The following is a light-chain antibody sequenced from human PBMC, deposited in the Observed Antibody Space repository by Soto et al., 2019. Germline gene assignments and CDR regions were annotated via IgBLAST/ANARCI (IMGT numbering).Light chain of an antibody. V-gene: IGKV1-12*01. CDR1: QGISSY. J-gene: IGKJ4*01. Sequence: IQLTQSPSSLSASVGDRVTITCRASQGISSYLAWYQQKPGKAPKLLIYAASSLQSGVPSRFSGSRSGTDFTLTISSVQPEDFATYYCQQATTFPLTFGGGTKVDI. CDR2: AAS. CDR3: QQATTFPLT.